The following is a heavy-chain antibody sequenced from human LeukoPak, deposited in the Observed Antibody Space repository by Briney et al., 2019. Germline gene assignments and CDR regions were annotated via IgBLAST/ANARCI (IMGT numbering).Heavy chain of an antibody. Sequence: ASVKVSCKASGYTFTGYYMHWVRQAPGQGLEWMGWINPNSGGTNYAQKFQGRVTMTRDTSISTAYMELSRLRSDDTAVYYCARDRIVSTRLGGMDVWGQGTTVTVSS. D-gene: IGHD2-2*01. CDR2: INPNSGGT. CDR1: GYTFTGYY. CDR3: ARDRIVSTRLGGMDV. J-gene: IGHJ6*02. V-gene: IGHV1-2*02.